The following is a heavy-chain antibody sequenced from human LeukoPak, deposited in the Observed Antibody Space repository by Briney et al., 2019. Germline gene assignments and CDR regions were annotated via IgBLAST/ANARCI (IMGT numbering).Heavy chain of an antibody. CDR2: IYHSGST. CDR3: AIGLLPGIAAPGRGY. V-gene: IGHV4-4*02. D-gene: IGHD6-13*01. J-gene: IGHJ4*02. CDR1: GGSISSRNW. Sequence: PSGTLSLTCAVSGGSISSRNWWSWVRQPPGKGLEWIGEIYHSGSTNYNPSLKSRVTISVDKSKNQFSLKLSSVTAADTAVYYCAIGLLPGIAAPGRGYWGQGTLVTVSS.